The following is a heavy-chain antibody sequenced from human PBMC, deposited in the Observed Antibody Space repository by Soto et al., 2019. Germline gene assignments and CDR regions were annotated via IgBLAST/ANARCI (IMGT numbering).Heavy chain of an antibody. CDR3: ATERSGYYNPLDY. CDR2: INPSGGST. Sequence: QVQLVQSGAEVKKPGASVKVSCKASGYTFTSYYMHWVRQAPGQALEWMGIINPSGGSTSYAQNFQGRVTMTRDTSTSTVYMELSSLRSEDTAVYYCATERSGYYNPLDYWGQGTLVTVSS. CDR1: GYTFTSYY. V-gene: IGHV1-46*03. J-gene: IGHJ4*02. D-gene: IGHD3-3*01.